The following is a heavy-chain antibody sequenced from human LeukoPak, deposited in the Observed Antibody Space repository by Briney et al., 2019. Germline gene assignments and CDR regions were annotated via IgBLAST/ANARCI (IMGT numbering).Heavy chain of an antibody. CDR3: ARDGENIVVVPAASWFDP. J-gene: IGHJ5*02. D-gene: IGHD2-2*01. V-gene: IGHV1-69*13. CDR2: IIPIFGTA. Sequence: AASVKVSCKASGGTFSSYAIRWVRQAPGQGLEWMGGIIPIFGTANYAQKFQGRVTITADESTSTAYMELSSLRSEDTAVYYCARDGENIVVVPAASWFDPWGQGTLVTVSS. CDR1: GGTFSSYA.